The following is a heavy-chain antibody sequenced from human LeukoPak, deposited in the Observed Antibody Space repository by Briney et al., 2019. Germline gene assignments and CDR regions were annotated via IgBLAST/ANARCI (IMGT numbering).Heavy chain of an antibody. Sequence: ASVKVSCKASGYTFTSYDISWVRQAPGQGLEWMGGIIPIFGTANYAQKFQGRVTITTDESTSTAYMELSSLRSEDTAVYYCARDVAYSSSSPEDDYWGQGTLVTVSS. D-gene: IGHD6-6*01. V-gene: IGHV1-69*05. CDR1: GYTFTSYD. CDR2: IIPIFGTA. CDR3: ARDVAYSSSSPEDDY. J-gene: IGHJ4*02.